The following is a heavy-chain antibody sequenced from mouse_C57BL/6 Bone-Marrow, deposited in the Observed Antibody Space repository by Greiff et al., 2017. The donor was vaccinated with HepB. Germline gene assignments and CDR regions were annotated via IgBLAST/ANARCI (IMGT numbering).Heavy chain of an antibody. D-gene: IGHD1-1*01. V-gene: IGHV14-2*01. CDR1: GFNIKDYY. J-gene: IGHJ4*01. Sequence: EVKLEESGAELVKPGASVKLSCTASGFNIKDYYMHWVKQRTEQGLEWIGRIDPEDGETKYAPKFQGKATITADTSSNTAYLQLSSLTSEDTAVYYCASLYYGSRNAMDYWGQGTSVTVSS. CDR3: ASLYYGSRNAMDY. CDR2: IDPEDGET.